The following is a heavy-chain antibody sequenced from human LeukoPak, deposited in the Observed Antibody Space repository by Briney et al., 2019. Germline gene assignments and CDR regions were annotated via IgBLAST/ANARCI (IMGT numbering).Heavy chain of an antibody. CDR3: ARGTYYDFWSGEGLFDF. CDR2: IYYTGST. CDR1: GGSITSGGFY. D-gene: IGHD3-3*01. Sequence: SETLSLTCTVSGGSITSGGFYWSWIRQHPGKGLEWIGYIYYTGSTYYISSLRSRVTISFDTSKNQFSLNLRSVTAADTAVYYCARGTYYDFWSGEGLFDFWGQGTLVTVSS. J-gene: IGHJ4*02. V-gene: IGHV4-31*03.